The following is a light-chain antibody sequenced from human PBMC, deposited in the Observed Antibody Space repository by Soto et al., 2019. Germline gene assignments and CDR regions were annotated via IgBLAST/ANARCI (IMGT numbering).Light chain of an antibody. CDR3: QQRSNWPSLT. J-gene: IGKJ4*01. Sequence: EIVLTQSPATLSLSPGERATLSCRASQSVSSYLAWYQQKPGQAPRLLIYDASNKATGIPARFSGSGSGTDFPLTIISLEPEDFAVYCCQQRSNWPSLTFGGGTKVEIK. CDR2: DAS. CDR1: QSVSSY. V-gene: IGKV3-11*01.